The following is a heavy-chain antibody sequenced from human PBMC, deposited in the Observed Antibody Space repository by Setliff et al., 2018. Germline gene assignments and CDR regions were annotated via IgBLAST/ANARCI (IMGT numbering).Heavy chain of an antibody. CDR1: GFTFSNYY. CDR3: ATRLGDF. V-gene: IGHV3-11*01. Sequence: GGSLRLSCAASGFTFSNYYMTWIRQAPGKGLEWISYIHDSGNPTYYADSVKGRFTVSRDNAKNSLYLQMNSLKTEDTAVYFCATRLGDFWGQGTLVTVSS. D-gene: IGHD1-1*01. J-gene: IGHJ4*02. CDR2: IHDSGNPT.